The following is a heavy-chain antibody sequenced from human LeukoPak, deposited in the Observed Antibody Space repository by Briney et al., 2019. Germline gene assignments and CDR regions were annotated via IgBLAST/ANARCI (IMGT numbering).Heavy chain of an antibody. J-gene: IGHJ6*03. CDR3: ARGNDILTGYSYMDV. Sequence: GASVKVSCKASGGTFSSYAISWVRQAPGQGPEWMGGIIPIFGTANYAQKFQGRVTITTDESTSTAYMELSSLRSEDTAVYYCARGNDILTGYSYMDVWGKGTTVTVSS. CDR2: IIPIFGTA. CDR1: GGTFSSYA. D-gene: IGHD3-9*01. V-gene: IGHV1-69*05.